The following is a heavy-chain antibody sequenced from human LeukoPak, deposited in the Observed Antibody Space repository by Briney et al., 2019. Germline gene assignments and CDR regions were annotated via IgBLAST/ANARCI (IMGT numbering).Heavy chain of an antibody. D-gene: IGHD3-16*01. V-gene: IGHV3-11*01. Sequence: GGSLRLSCAASGFTFSDYYMSWIRQAPGKGLEWVSYISSSGSTIYYADSVKGRFTISRDNAKNPLYLQMNSLRAEDTAVYYCARVQGGVLGIRYYYYGMDVWGQGTTVTVSS. CDR3: ARVQGGVLGIRYYYYGMDV. CDR1: GFTFSDYY. J-gene: IGHJ6*02. CDR2: ISSSGSTI.